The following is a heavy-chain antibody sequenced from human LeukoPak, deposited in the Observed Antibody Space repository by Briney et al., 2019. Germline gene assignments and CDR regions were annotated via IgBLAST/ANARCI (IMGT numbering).Heavy chain of an antibody. CDR2: IYPSDSDT. D-gene: IGHD4-11*01. CDR1: GYSFTNYW. CDR3: ARLDNSSYGGAFDY. V-gene: IGHV5-51*01. J-gene: IGHJ4*02. Sequence: GESLKISCKGSGYSFTNYWIGWVRQMPGKGLEWMGIIYPSDSDTRYSPSFQGQVTISADKSINTAYLQWSSLKASDTAIYYCARLDNSSYGGAFDYWGQGTLVTVSS.